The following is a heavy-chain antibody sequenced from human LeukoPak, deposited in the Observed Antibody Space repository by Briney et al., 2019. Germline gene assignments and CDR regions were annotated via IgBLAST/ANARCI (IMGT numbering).Heavy chain of an antibody. CDR2: ISGSGGST. J-gene: IGHJ4*02. CDR3: AKGTAPSGWYHDLDY. D-gene: IGHD6-19*01. CDR1: GFTFSSYA. Sequence: PGGSLRLSCAASGFTFSSYAMSWVRQAPGKGLERVSAISGSGGSTYYADSVKGRFTISRDNSKNTLYLQMNSLRAEDTAVYYCAKGTAPSGWYHDLDYWGQGTLVTVSS. V-gene: IGHV3-23*01.